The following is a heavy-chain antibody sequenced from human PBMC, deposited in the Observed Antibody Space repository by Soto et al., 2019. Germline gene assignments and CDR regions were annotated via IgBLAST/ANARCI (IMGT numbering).Heavy chain of an antibody. Sequence: GGSLRLSCAASGFTLSSHWMSWVRQAPGKGLEWVANINQDGSEKYYVDSVKGRFTISRDNAKNSLYLQMSSLGAEDTAVYYCAREGFYAMDVWGQGTTVTVSS. V-gene: IGHV3-7*01. CDR3: AREGFYAMDV. CDR1: GFTLSSHW. D-gene: IGHD2-2*01. CDR2: INQDGSEK. J-gene: IGHJ6*02.